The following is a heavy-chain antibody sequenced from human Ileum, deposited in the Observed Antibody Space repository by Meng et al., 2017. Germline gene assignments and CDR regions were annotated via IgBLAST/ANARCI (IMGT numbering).Heavy chain of an antibody. D-gene: IGHD6-19*01. Sequence: GESLKISCAASGFTFRATGMHWVRQAPGKGLEWVACIWTDENDRQYADSVKDRFTISRDNSESTLYLQMNNLRSEDTAVYYCVRDGDRTSWPLDLWGQGTLVTVSS. J-gene: IGHJ4*02. CDR2: IWTDENDR. CDR3: VRDGDRTSWPLDL. V-gene: IGHV3-30*02. CDR1: GFTFRATG.